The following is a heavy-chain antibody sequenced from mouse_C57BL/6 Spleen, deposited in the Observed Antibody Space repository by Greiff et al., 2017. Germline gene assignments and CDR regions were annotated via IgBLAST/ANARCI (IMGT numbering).Heavy chain of an antibody. V-gene: IGHV10-3*01. CDR2: IRSKSSNYAT. Sequence: EVQLVESGGGLVQPKGSLKLSCAASGFTFNTYATHWVRQAPGKGLEWVARIRSKSSNYATYYADAVKDRFTISRDDSQSMPYLQMNNLKTADIAKYYCEGSGAMDYWGQGTSVTVSS. CDR3: EGSGAMDY. D-gene: IGHD3-2*02. CDR1: GFTFNTYA. J-gene: IGHJ4*01.